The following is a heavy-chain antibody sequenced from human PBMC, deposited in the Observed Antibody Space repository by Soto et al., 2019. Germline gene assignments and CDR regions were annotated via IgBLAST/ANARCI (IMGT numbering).Heavy chain of an antibody. CDR1: GGSISSGGYY. Sequence: SETLSLTCTVSGGSISSGGYYWSWIRQHPGKGLEGIGYIYYSGSTYYNPSLKSRVTISVDTSKNQFSLKLSSVTAADTAVYYCARDAVTVFGAGIDVWGQGTTVTVSS. CDR2: IYYSGST. D-gene: IGHD3-3*01. J-gene: IGHJ6*02. V-gene: IGHV4-31*03. CDR3: ARDAVTVFGAGIDV.